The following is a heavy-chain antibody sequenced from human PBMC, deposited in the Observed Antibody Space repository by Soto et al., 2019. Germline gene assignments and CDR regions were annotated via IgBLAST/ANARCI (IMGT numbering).Heavy chain of an antibody. J-gene: IGHJ3*02. D-gene: IGHD3-22*01. V-gene: IGHV3-15*07. CDR1: GFTFSNAW. CDR2: IKSKTDGGTT. CDR3: TTPFDYYDSIGPDAFDI. Sequence: PGGSLRLSCAASGFTFSNAWMNWVRQAPGKGLEWVGRIKSKTDGGTTVSAAPVKGRFTISRDDSKNTLYLQMNSLKTEDTAVYYCTTPFDYYDSIGPDAFDIWGQGTMVTVSS.